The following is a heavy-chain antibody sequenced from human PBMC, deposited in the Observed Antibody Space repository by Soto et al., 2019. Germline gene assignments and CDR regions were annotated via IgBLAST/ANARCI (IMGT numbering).Heavy chain of an antibody. J-gene: IGHJ6*02. CDR1: GFTFSSYA. CDR2: ISGSGGST. Sequence: GGSLRLSCAASGFTFSSYAMSWVRQAPGKGLEWVSAISGSGGSTYYADSAKGRFTISRDNSKNTLYLQMNSLRAEDTAVYYCAKELAAMVKSPNYYYSGMDVWGQETTVTVSS. D-gene: IGHD5-18*01. CDR3: AKELAAMVKSPNYYYSGMDV. V-gene: IGHV3-23*01.